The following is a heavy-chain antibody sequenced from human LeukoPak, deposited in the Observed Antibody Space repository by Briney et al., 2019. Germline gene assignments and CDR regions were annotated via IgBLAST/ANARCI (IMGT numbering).Heavy chain of an antibody. CDR2: ISSSSSYI. CDR3: ARDLFNYDILDHDY. V-gene: IGHV3-21*01. Sequence: GGSLRLSCAASGFTFSSYSMNWVRQAPGKGLEWVSSISSSSSYIYYADSVKGRFTISRDNAKDSLYLQMNSLRAEDTAVYYCARDLFNYDILDHDYWGQGTLVTVSS. D-gene: IGHD3-9*01. J-gene: IGHJ4*02. CDR1: GFTFSSYS.